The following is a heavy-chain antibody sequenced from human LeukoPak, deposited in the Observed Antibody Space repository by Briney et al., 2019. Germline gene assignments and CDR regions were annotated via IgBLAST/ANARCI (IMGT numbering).Heavy chain of an antibody. CDR2: IYYSGST. Sequence: SETLSLTCTVSGESISGFYWTWIRQPPGKGLEWIGYIYYSGSTNYNPSLKSRVTISVDTSKNQFSLKRSSVTAADTAVYYCARRSGDYYDSSGLYYYYYYMDVWGKGTTVTISS. CDR3: ARRSGDYYDSSGLYYYYYYMDV. V-gene: IGHV4-59*08. D-gene: IGHD3-22*01. CDR1: GESISGFY. J-gene: IGHJ6*03.